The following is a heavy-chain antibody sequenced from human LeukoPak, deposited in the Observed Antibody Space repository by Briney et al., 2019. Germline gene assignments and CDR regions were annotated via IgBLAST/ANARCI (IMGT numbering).Heavy chain of an antibody. CDR3: ARDGPYYYDSSGFY. D-gene: IGHD3-22*01. CDR2: INPNSGGT. Sequence: ASVKVSCKVSGYTLTELSMHWVRQAPGQGLEWMGWINPNSGGTNYAQKFQGRVTMTRDTSISTAYMELSRLRSDDTAVYYCARDGPYYYDSSGFYWGQGTLVTVSS. J-gene: IGHJ4*02. CDR1: GYTLTELS. V-gene: IGHV1-2*02.